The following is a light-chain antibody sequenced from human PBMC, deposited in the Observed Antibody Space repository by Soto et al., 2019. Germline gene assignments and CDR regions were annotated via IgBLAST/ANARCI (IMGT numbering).Light chain of an antibody. CDR1: QSVLLTSNNKNY. V-gene: IGKV4-1*01. Sequence: DIVMTQTQDSLAVSLGERATINCKSSQSVLLTSNNKNYLAWYQQKPGQPPIVLISWASTRESGVPDRFSGSGSGTDFTLTITSLQAEDVAVYYCQQYYTTLTFGGGTKVEIK. J-gene: IGKJ4*01. CDR3: QQYYTTLT. CDR2: WAS.